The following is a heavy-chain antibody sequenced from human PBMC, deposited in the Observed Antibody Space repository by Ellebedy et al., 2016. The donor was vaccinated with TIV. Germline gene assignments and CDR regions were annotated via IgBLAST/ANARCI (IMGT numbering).Heavy chain of an antibody. D-gene: IGHD3-10*01. Sequence: SCTVSGGSINSGDWWSWVRQPPGKGLEWIGQIYPSGTTNYNPSLRSRVTMSVDKSNNQFSLNLNSVTAADTAVYYCARDLRITLVRGVIEYNWFDPWGQGTLVTVSS. CDR1: GGSINSGDW. V-gene: IGHV4-4*02. CDR2: IYPSGTT. J-gene: IGHJ5*02. CDR3: ARDLRITLVRGVIEYNWFDP.